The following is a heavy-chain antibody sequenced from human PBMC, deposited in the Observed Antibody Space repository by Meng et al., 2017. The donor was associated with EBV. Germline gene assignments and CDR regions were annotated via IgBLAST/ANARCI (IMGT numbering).Heavy chain of an antibody. CDR2: INAGNGNT. J-gene: IGHJ4*02. CDR1: GYTFTSYP. CDR3: ARSGATIFGVVIPTYYFDY. V-gene: IGHV1-3*01. Sequence: GQLVQAGAEVRKPGASVKVSCKASGYTFTSYPMHWVRQAPGQRLEWMGWINAGNGNTKYSQKFQGRVTITRDTSASTAYMELSSLRSEDTAVYYCARSGATIFGVVIPTYYFDYWGQGTLVTVSS. D-gene: IGHD3-3*01.